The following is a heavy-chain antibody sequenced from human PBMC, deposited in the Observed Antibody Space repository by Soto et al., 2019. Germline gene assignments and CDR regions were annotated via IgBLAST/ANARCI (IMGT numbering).Heavy chain of an antibody. CDR2: INSDGSST. CDR3: AFGVVRPYDYYYMDV. Sequence: GGSLRLSCAASGFTFSSYWMHWVRQAPGKGPVWVSRINSDGSSTSYADSVKGRFTISRDNAKNTLYLQMNSLRAEDTAVYYCAFGVVRPYDYYYMDVWGKGTTVTVSS. V-gene: IGHV3-74*01. CDR1: GFTFSSYW. D-gene: IGHD3-3*01. J-gene: IGHJ6*03.